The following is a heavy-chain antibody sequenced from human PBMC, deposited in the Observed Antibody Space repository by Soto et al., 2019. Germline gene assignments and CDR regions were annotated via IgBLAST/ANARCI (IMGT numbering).Heavy chain of an antibody. D-gene: IGHD3-10*01. V-gene: IGHV3-49*03. Sequence: PGGSLRLSCTTSGFIFGDYALTWFRLAPGKGLEWVGFIRSKAYGGTTGYAASVRGRFTISRDDSRSIGFLQMNSLKTEDTAVYYCTAHPSSITMRRGFNSGMDVWGQGITVTVSS. CDR1: GFIFGDYA. CDR2: IRSKAYGGTT. CDR3: TAHPSSITMRRGFNSGMDV. J-gene: IGHJ6*02.